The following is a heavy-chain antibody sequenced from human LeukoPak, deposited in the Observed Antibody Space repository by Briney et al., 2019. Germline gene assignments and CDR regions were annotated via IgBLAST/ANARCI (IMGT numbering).Heavy chain of an antibody. V-gene: IGHV3-30-3*01. Sequence: RSLRLSCAASGFTFSSYAMHWVRQAPGKGLEWVAVISYDGSNKYYADSVKGRFTISRDNSKNTLYLQMNTLRAEDTGVYYCARDRGSGDSFDLWGQGAMVTISS. CDR1: GFTFSSYA. D-gene: IGHD6-19*01. CDR2: ISYDGSNK. J-gene: IGHJ3*01. CDR3: ARDRGSGDSFDL.